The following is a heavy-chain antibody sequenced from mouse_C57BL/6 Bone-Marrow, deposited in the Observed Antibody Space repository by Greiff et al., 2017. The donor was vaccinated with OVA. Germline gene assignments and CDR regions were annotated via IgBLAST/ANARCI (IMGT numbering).Heavy chain of an antibody. J-gene: IGHJ3*01. V-gene: IGHV1-4*01. D-gene: IGHD2-1*01. CDR1: GYTFSSYT. CDR2: IIPSSGYT. Sequence: QVQLQESGAELARPGASVKLSCKASGYTFSSYTMHWVKRRPGQGLVWIGYIIPSSGYTKYNQKYKDKAKVTADRSSSRAYMQLNSRTSEDYAVNYCAREVGKWFAYWGQGTLVTVSA. CDR3: AREVGKWFAY.